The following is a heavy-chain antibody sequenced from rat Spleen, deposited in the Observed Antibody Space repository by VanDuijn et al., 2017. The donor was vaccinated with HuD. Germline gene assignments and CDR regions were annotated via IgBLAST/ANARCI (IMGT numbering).Heavy chain of an antibody. Sequence: EVQLQESGPGLVKPSQSLSLTCSVTGHSIDSSYRWNWIRKFPGNKLEWMGYINSAGSTNYHPSPKSRISISRDTSKNQFFLQVDSVTTEDTATYYCARSDGTHYYLPFADWGQGTLVTVSS. V-gene: IGHV3-3*01. CDR1: GHSIDSSYR. CDR2: INSAGST. J-gene: IGHJ3*01. CDR3: ARSDGTHYYLPFAD. D-gene: IGHD1-12*02.